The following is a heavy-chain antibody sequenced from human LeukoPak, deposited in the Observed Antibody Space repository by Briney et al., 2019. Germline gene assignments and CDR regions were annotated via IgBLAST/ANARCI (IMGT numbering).Heavy chain of an antibody. CDR1: GGSISSYY. D-gene: IGHD6-19*01. CDR3: ARDPRIAVAGEFDY. Sequence: TSETLSLICTVSGGSISSYYWSWIRQPAGKGLEWIGRIYTSGSTNYNPSLKSRVTMSVDTSKNQFSLKLSSVTAADTAVYYCARDPRIAVAGEFDYWGQGTLVTVSS. J-gene: IGHJ4*02. V-gene: IGHV4-4*07. CDR2: IYTSGST.